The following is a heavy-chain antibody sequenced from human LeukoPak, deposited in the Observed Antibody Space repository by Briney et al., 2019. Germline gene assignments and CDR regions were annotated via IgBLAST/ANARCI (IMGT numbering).Heavy chain of an antibody. J-gene: IGHJ4*02. D-gene: IGHD2-2*01. Sequence: PGGSLRLSCAVSGFTVSSNYMSWVRQAPGKGLEWVSVLSSGGSAYYADFVKGRFTISRDNSKNTLYLQMNSLSAEDTAVYYCARAIQSQLLRGYFDHWGQGALVTVSS. CDR2: LSSGGSA. CDR1: GFTVSSNY. CDR3: ARAIQSQLLRGYFDH. V-gene: IGHV3-53*01.